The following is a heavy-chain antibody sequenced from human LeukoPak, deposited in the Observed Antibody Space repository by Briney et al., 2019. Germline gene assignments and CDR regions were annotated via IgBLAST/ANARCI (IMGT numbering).Heavy chain of an antibody. CDR1: GGSISSGSYY. Sequence: PSQTLSLTCTVSGGSISSGSYYWSWIRQPAGKGLEWIGRIYTSGSTNYNPSLKSRVTMSVDTSKNQFALKLSAVTAADTAVYYCARLKFYDSTGYSPGHYMDVWGKGTTVTVSS. D-gene: IGHD3-22*01. CDR2: IYTSGST. J-gene: IGHJ6*03. V-gene: IGHV4-61*02. CDR3: ARLKFYDSTGYSPGHYMDV.